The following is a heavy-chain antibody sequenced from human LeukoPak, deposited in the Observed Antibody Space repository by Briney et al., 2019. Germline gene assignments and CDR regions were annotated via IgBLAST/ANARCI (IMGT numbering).Heavy chain of an antibody. CDR3: AREDAGGTYSFGY. J-gene: IGHJ4*02. D-gene: IGHD1-26*01. CDR2: IYTSGIT. V-gene: IGHV3-66*01. Sequence: SGGSLILSCAVSGFTVSSNFMSWVRQAPGKGPEWVSVIYTSGITYYADSVRGRFTISRDNSKNTLYLQMDSLTAEDTAVYYCAREDAGGTYSFGYWGQGTLVTVSS. CDR1: GFTVSSNF.